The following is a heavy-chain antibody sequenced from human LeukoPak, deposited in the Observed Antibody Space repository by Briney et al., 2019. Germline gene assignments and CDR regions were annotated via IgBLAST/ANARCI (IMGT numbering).Heavy chain of an antibody. Sequence: SETLSLTCTVSGGSISSGTYSWNWIRQPAGEGLEWIGRIYTSGSINYNPSLKSRVTISVDTSKNRFSLNLRSVTAADTAVYYCAGQYDAVGYYFYWGQGALVTVSS. D-gene: IGHD3-22*01. J-gene: IGHJ4*02. CDR2: IYTSGSI. CDR3: AGQYDAVGYYFY. V-gene: IGHV4-61*02. CDR1: GGSISSGTYS.